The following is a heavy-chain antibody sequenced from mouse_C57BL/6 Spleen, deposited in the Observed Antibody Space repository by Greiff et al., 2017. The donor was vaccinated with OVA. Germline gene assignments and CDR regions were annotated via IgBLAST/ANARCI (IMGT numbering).Heavy chain of an antibody. CDR3: ARGGYYLWFAY. CDR1: GFTFSDYG. Sequence: DVMLVESGGGLVKPGGSLKLSCAASGFTFSDYGMHWVRQAPEKGLEWVAYLSSGSSTIYYADTVKGRFTISRDNAKNTLFLQMTSLRSEDTAMYYCARGGYYLWFAYWGQGTLVTVSA. CDR2: LSSGSSTI. D-gene: IGHD2-3*01. J-gene: IGHJ3*01. V-gene: IGHV5-17*01.